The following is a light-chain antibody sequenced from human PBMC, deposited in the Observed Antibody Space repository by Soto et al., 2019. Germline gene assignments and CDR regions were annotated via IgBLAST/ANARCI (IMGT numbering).Light chain of an antibody. CDR2: DAS. J-gene: IGKJ3*01. CDR3: QQCDNLPFT. V-gene: IGKV1-33*01. Sequence: DIQMTQYPSSVSASVGDRVIITCRASQSISNYLNWYQQKTGRAPKLLIYDASNLEAGVPSRFRGSGSGTDFTLTISRLQPEEIATYDCQQCDNLPFTFGAVTKVDI. CDR1: QSISNY.